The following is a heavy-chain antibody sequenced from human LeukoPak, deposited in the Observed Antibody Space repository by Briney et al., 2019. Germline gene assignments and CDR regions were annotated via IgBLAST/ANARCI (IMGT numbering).Heavy chain of an antibody. Sequence: EASVKVSCKVSGYTLTQLAIHWVRQAPGKGLEWMGGFDPEDGETVYAQKFQDRVTMTEDTSTDTASMELTSLASEDTAVYHCATQARGYFYYWGQGTLVTVSS. CDR1: GYTLTQLA. CDR3: ATQARGYFYY. J-gene: IGHJ4*02. V-gene: IGHV1-24*01. CDR2: FDPEDGET.